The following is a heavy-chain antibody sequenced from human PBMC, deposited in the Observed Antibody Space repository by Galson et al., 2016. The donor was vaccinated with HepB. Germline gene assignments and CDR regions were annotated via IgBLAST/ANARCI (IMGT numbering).Heavy chain of an antibody. CDR1: GGSISRSSYY. CDR3: ARDVGYDSSGFHHYFDY. Sequence: ETLSLTRTVSGGSISRSSYYWGWIRQPPGKGLEWIGSIYYSGSTYYNPSLKRRVTISVDTSKNQFSLKLSSVTAADTAVYYCARDVGYDSSGFHHYFDYWGQGTLVTVSS. V-gene: IGHV4-39*07. D-gene: IGHD3-22*01. CDR2: IYYSGST. J-gene: IGHJ4*02.